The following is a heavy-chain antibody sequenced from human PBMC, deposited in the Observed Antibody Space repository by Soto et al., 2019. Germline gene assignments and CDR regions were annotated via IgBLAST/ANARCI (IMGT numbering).Heavy chain of an antibody. Sequence: QVQLVQSGAEVKKPGASVKLSCKASGYTFTTYYMHWVRQAPGQGLEWMGIINPSGGYTSYAQKLQGRVTMTRDTSTSTIYMELISLRSEDTAIYYCARVFQYSEFWSGTFAHFDFWGQGTLVTVSS. D-gene: IGHD3-3*01. CDR1: GYTFTTYY. CDR2: INPSGGYT. CDR3: ARVFQYSEFWSGTFAHFDF. J-gene: IGHJ4*02. V-gene: IGHV1-46*01.